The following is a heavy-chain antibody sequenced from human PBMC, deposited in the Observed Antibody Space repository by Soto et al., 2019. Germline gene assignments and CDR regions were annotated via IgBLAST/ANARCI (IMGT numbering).Heavy chain of an antibody. CDR1: GFSLIVYGLR. J-gene: IGHJ5*02. Sequence: SGPTLGNPTQTLTLTCIFSGFSLIVYGLRVIWFRQPPGETLEWLALIHWNDDKRYSPYLKSRLTITKDTSKNQVVLTLTNLDPLDTGTYFCAHTKDSSGFLTSWGQGILVTVS. CDR2: IHWNDDK. D-gene: IGHD3-22*01. CDR3: AHTKDSSGFLTS. V-gene: IGHV2-5*01.